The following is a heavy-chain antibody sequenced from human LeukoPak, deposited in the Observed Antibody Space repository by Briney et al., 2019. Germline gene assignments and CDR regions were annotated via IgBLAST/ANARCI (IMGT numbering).Heavy chain of an antibody. CDR3: ARWMQLRPLNYFDH. CDR1: GGSVSSGNYY. D-gene: IGHD5-18*01. J-gene: IGHJ4*02. Sequence: SETLSLTRTVSGGSVSSGNYYWSWIRQPPGKVLEWTGYVYFSGSTNYNPSLKSRVTISVDTSKNQFSLKLSSVTAADTAVYYCARWMQLRPLNYFDHWGQGTLVTVFS. V-gene: IGHV4-61*01. CDR2: VYFSGST.